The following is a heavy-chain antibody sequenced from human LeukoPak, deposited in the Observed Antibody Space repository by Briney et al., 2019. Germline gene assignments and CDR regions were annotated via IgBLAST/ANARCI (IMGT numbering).Heavy chain of an antibody. V-gene: IGHV3-53*01. CDR3: ARVGSQYDSSGYPY. CDR2: IYSGGNT. CDR1: GFTFSDYY. D-gene: IGHD3-22*01. Sequence: PGGSLRLSCAASGFTFSDYYISWVRQAPGKGLEWVSVIYSGGNTYYADSVKGRFTISRDNSKNTLYLQMNSLRAEDTAVYYCARVGSQYDSSGYPYWGQGTLVTVSS. J-gene: IGHJ4*02.